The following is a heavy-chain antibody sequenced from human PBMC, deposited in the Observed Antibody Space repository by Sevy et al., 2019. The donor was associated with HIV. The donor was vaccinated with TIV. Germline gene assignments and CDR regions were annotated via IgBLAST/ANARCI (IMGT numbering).Heavy chain of an antibody. CDR1: GFDFSIYS. V-gene: IGHV3-23*01. Sequence: GGSLRLSCAASGFDFSIYSMSWVRQAPGKGLEWVSTLSFGCGKINYADSLKGRFTISRDNSKSSVYLQMNNMRVEDTAVYYCAREGCNKPHDYWGQGTLVTVSS. CDR3: AREGCNKPHDY. J-gene: IGHJ4*02. CDR2: LSFGCGKI.